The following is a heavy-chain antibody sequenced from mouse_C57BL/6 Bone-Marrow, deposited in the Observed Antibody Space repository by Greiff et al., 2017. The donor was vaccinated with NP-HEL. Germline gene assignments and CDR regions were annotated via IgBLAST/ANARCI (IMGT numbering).Heavy chain of an antibody. CDR3: ARDYGSSYDYWYFDV. CDR1: GYTFTSYG. Sequence: QVQLQQSGAELARPGASVKLSCKASGYTFTSYGISWVKQRTGQGLEWIGEIYPRSGNTYYNEKFKGKATLTADKSSSTAYMELRSLTSEDSAVDFCARDYGSSYDYWYFDVWGTGTTVTVSS. J-gene: IGHJ1*03. CDR2: IYPRSGNT. D-gene: IGHD1-1*01. V-gene: IGHV1-81*01.